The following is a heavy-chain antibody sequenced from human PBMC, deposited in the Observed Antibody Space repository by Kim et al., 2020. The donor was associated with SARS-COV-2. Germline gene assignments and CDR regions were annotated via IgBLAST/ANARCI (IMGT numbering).Heavy chain of an antibody. CDR2: ISYDGSNK. V-gene: IGHV3-30*18. CDR1: GFTFSSYG. D-gene: IGHD2-15*01. Sequence: GGSLRLSCAASGFTFSSYGMHWVRQAPGKGLEWVAVISYDGSNKYYADSVKGRFTISRDNSKNTLYLQMNSLRAEDTAVYYCAKAIGYCSGGSCYYYGM. CDR3: AKAIGYCSGGSCYYYGM. J-gene: IGHJ6*01.